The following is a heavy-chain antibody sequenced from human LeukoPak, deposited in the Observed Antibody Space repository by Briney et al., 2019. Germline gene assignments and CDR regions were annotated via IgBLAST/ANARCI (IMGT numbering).Heavy chain of an antibody. J-gene: IGHJ6*02. V-gene: IGHV1-2*02. CDR3: ARTTVPQRLGSGMDV. D-gene: IGHD1-1*01. CDR2: INPNGGVT. CDR1: GYTFTGHY. Sequence: ASVKVSCKASGYTFTGHYMHWVRQAPGQGLEWMGWINPNGGVTNYAQKFRGRITMTRDTSIGTAYMELSRLRSDDTAMYYCARTTVPQRLGSGMDVWGRGTTVTVSS.